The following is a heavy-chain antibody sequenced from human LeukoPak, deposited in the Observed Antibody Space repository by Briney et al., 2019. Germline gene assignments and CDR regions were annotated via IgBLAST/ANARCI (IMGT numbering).Heavy chain of an antibody. CDR1: GGSISSSSFY. D-gene: IGHD2-2*01. CDR2: IYYSGTT. V-gene: IGHV4-39*01. J-gene: IGHJ5*01. Sequence: SETLSLTCTVSGGSISSSSFYWAWIRQLPGKGLEWIASIYYSGTTHHNPSLKSRVTMSVDTPKNQFSLKLSSVTAADTAVYYCARQRRLCSSTTCYLDFDSWGQGTLVTVSS. CDR3: ARQRRLCSSTTCYLDFDS.